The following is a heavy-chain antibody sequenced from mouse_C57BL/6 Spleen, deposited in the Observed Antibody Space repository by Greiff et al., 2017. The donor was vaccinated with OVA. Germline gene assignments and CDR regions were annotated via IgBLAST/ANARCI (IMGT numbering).Heavy chain of an antibody. V-gene: IGHV1-64*01. J-gene: IGHJ2*01. CDR1: GYTFTSYW. D-gene: IGHD6-5*01. CDR2: IHPNSGST. Sequence: QVQLQQSGAELVKPGASVKLSCKASGYTFTSYWMHWVKQRPGQGLEWIGMIHPNSGSTNYNEKFKSKATLTVDKSSSTAYMQLSSLTSEDSAVYYWAREGVPYYYFDYWGQGTTLTVSS. CDR3: AREGVPYYYFDY.